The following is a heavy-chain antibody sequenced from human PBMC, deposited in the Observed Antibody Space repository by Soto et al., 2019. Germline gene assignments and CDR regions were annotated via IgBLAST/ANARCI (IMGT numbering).Heavy chain of an antibody. CDR3: ARDNGVKSTADAFDI. Sequence: SETLSLTCTVSGASVSTGNYYFNWIRQHSGKGLEWIGYVYHTGSTNSNPSLKSRVSMALDMSKNQVSLKLRSVTAADTAMYYCARDNGVKSTADAFDIWGQGTVFT. D-gene: IGHD2-8*01. CDR1: GASVSTGNYY. CDR2: VYHTGST. V-gene: IGHV4-61*10. J-gene: IGHJ3*02.